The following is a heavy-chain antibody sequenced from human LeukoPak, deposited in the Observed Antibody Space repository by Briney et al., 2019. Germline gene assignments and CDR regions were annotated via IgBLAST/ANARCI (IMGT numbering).Heavy chain of an antibody. CDR3: ASRGYSSGWYRY. CDR2: VYHSGST. J-gene: IGHJ4*02. CDR1: GGSISSNKW. Sequence: SETLSLTCAVSGGSISSNKWWSWVRQPPGKGLEWIGEVYHSGSTNYNPSLKSRVTISVDKSKNQFSLKMSSVTAADTAIYYCASRGYSSGWYRYWGQGTLVTVSS. V-gene: IGHV4-4*02. D-gene: IGHD6-19*01.